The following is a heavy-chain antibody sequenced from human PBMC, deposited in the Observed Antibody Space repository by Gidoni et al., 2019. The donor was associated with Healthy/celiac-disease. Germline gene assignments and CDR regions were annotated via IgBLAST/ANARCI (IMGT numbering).Heavy chain of an antibody. V-gene: IGHV3-74*01. CDR2: SNSDGSST. D-gene: IGHD1-26*01. CDR3: ARVMVGANG. J-gene: IGHJ4*02. Sequence: EVQLVESGGDLVPPGGSLRLSCADSGFTFSSYWMHWVRQAHGKRPVWVSRSNSDGSSTSYAHSVKGRFTISRDNAKNTLYLQMNSLRAEDTAVYYCARVMVGANGWGQGTLVTVSS. CDR1: GFTFSSYW.